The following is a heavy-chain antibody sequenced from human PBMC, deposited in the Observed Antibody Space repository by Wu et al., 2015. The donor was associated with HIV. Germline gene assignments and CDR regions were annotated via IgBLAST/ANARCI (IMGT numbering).Heavy chain of an antibody. CDR3: ARGRVSTVTSGYQYFGLDV. J-gene: IGHJ6*02. CDR2: IIPTFGTT. V-gene: IGHV1-69*18. Sequence: QVHLLQSGAEVKKPGASVKVSCQASGGSLSNYALNWVRQAPGQGLEWMGRIIPTFGTTTYAQNFQGRVALTADESTTTAYMELSSLTSDDTAVYYCARGRVSTVTSGYQYFGLDVWGQGTTVTVSS. CDR1: GGSLSNYA. D-gene: IGHD4-17*01.